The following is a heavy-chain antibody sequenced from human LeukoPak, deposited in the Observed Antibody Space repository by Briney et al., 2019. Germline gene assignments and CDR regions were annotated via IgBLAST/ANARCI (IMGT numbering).Heavy chain of an antibody. V-gene: IGHV3-30*18. Sequence: PGGSLRLSCAASGFTFSSYGMHWVRQAPGKGLEWVAVISYDGSNKYYADSVKGRFTISRDNSKNTLYLQMNNLRAEDTAVYYCAKDPGYSGYGGIDYWGQGTLVTVSS. CDR3: AKDPGYSGYGGIDY. CDR1: GFTFSSYG. J-gene: IGHJ4*02. D-gene: IGHD5-12*01. CDR2: ISYDGSNK.